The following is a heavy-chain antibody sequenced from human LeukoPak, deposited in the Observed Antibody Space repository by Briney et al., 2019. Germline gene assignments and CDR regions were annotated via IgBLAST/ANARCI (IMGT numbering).Heavy chain of an antibody. V-gene: IGHV1-8*02. CDR2: LNPNTTKT. D-gene: IGHD1-14*01. CDR3: ATGLNTPNDF. J-gene: IGHJ4*02. CDR1: GYSFTAYG. Sequence: ASVKVSCKASGYSFTAYGFIWVRRAPGQGLEWMGWLNPNTTKTGFAQKFQGRVTMTRDISISTAYMELFSLPSQDTAIYYCATGLNTPNDFWGQGTLVSVSS.